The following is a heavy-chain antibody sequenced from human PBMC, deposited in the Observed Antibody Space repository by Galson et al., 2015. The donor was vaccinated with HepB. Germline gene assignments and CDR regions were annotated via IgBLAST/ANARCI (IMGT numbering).Heavy chain of an antibody. D-gene: IGHD3-22*01. CDR2: ISSSSSYI. Sequence: SLRLSCAASGFTFSSYSMNWVRQAPGKGLEWVSSISSSSSYIYYADSVKGRFTISRDNAKNSLYLQMNSLRAEDTAVYYCARDLTYYYDSSGYYHDAFDIWGQGTMVTVSS. CDR3: ARDLTYYYDSSGYYHDAFDI. V-gene: IGHV3-21*01. CDR1: GFTFSSYS. J-gene: IGHJ3*02.